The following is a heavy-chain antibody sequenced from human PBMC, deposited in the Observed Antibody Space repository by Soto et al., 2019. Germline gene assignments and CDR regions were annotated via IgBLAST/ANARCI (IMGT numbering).Heavy chain of an antibody. CDR2: IKYDGSET. J-gene: IGHJ4*02. CDR3: ARYSSAWGL. D-gene: IGHD6-19*01. V-gene: IGHV3-7*01. Sequence: GGSLRLSXEGSTDTFSSHAMSWVRQAPGKGLEWVANIKYDGSETYYVDSVKGRFTISRDNAKNSLYLQMNSLRGEDTAVYYCARYSSAWGLWGQGTLVTVSS. CDR1: TDTFSSHA.